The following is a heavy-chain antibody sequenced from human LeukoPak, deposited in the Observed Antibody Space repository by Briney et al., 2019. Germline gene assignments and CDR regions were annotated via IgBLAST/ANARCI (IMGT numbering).Heavy chain of an antibody. V-gene: IGHV1-8*03. Sequence: ASVKVSCKASGYTFTSYDINWVRQATGQGLEWMGWMNPNSGNTGYAQKFQGRVTITRNTSISTAYMELSSLRSEDTAVYYCARVTGDYVWGSYRSLHAFDIWGQGTMVTVSS. CDR1: GYTFTSYD. CDR3: ARVTGDYVWGSYRSLHAFDI. J-gene: IGHJ3*02. CDR2: MNPNSGNT. D-gene: IGHD3-16*02.